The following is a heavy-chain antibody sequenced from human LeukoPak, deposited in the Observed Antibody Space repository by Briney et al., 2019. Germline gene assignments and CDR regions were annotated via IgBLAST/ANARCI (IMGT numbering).Heavy chain of an antibody. CDR2: ISSSSSTI. V-gene: IGHV3-48*01. Sequence: GGSLRLSCAASGFTFSSYSMNWVRQAPGKGLEWVSYISSSSSTIYYADSVKGRFTISRDNAKNSLYLQMNSLRAEDTAVYYCAREILDYYDSSGYYYFDYWGQGTLVTVSS. D-gene: IGHD3-22*01. J-gene: IGHJ4*02. CDR3: AREILDYYDSSGYYYFDY. CDR1: GFTFSSYS.